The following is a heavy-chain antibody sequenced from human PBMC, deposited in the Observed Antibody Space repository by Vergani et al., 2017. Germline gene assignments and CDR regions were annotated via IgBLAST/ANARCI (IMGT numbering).Heavy chain of an antibody. D-gene: IGHD6-6*01. Sequence: QLQLQQSGPGLVKPSETLFLTCTVSADSISSGSYYWGWIRQPPGKSLEWIGSIYYSGLTYYNPSLKSRVAISVDTSKNQFSLKLSSVTAADTAVYYCAREYSSSVGFLAYWGQGTLVTVSS. CDR2: IYYSGLT. V-gene: IGHV4-39*07. CDR1: ADSISSGSYY. J-gene: IGHJ4*02. CDR3: AREYSSSVGFLAY.